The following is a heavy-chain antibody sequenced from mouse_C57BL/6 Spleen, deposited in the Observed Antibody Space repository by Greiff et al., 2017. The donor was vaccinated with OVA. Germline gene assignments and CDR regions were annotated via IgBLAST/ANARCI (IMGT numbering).Heavy chain of an antibody. CDR1: GFTFTDYY. CDR3: ARYTGYYDAMDY. CDR2: IRNKANGYTT. Sequence: EVQLVESGGGLVQPGGSLSLSCAASGFTFTDYYMSWVRQPPGKALEWLGFIRNKANGYTTEYSASVKGRFTISRDNSQSILYLQMNALRAEDSATYYCARYTGYYDAMDYWGQGTSVTVSS. V-gene: IGHV7-3*01. J-gene: IGHJ4*01. D-gene: IGHD1-1*02.